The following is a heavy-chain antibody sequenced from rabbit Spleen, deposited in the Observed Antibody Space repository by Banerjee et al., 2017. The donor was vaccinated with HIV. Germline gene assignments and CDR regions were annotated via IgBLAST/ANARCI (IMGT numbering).Heavy chain of an antibody. J-gene: IGHJ6*01. CDR1: GVSFSDKDV. CDR2: INAVTGKP. D-gene: IGHD8-1*01. V-gene: IGHV1S45*01. CDR3: ARDTGSSFSSYGMDL. Sequence: EQLEESGGGLVKPEGSLTLTCKASGVSFSDKDVMCWVRQAPGKGLEWIACINAVTGKPVYASWVNGRFTISKTSSTTVTLQVTSLTAADTATYFCARDTGSSFSSYGMDLWGQGTLVTVS.